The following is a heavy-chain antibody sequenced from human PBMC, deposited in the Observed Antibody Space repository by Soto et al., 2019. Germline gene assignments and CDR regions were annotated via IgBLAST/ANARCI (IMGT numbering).Heavy chain of an antibody. J-gene: IGHJ6*02. CDR2: IWYDGSNK. Sequence: PGGSLRLSCAASGFTFSSYGMHWVRQAPGQGLEWVAVIWYDGSNKYYADSVKGRFTISRDNSKNTLYLQMNSLRAEDTAVYYCARDLIAAAGTGGMDVWGQGTTVTVSS. D-gene: IGHD6-13*01. V-gene: IGHV3-33*01. CDR1: GFTFSSYG. CDR3: ARDLIAAAGTGGMDV.